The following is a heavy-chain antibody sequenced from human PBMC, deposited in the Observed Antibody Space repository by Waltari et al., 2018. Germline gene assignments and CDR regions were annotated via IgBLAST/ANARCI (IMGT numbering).Heavy chain of an antibody. CDR2: ISSSSAGT. CDR1: GFSFDPPS. J-gene: IGHJ4*02. D-gene: IGHD3-10*01. Sequence: EVQLLESGGGLVPPGGSLSLSCAASGFSFDPPSMAWVRQAPGQGLKWVSTISSSSAGTYYADSVKGRFTISRDNSKSAFYLQMDGLTVEDTAVYFCARGGFGTTYIFDHWGQGVLVTVSS. V-gene: IGHV3-23*01. CDR3: ARGGFGTTYIFDH.